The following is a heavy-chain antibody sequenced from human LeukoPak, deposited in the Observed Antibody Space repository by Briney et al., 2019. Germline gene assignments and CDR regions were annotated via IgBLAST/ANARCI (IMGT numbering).Heavy chain of an antibody. CDR3: ARAANDCGDFRY. J-gene: IGHJ4*02. CDR2: IYYSGST. Sequence: SETLSLTCTVSGGSISSYYWSWIRQPPGKGLEWIGYIYYSGSTNYNPSLKSRVTISVDTSKNQFSLKLSSVTAGDTAVYYCARAANDCGDFRYWGQGTLVTVSS. V-gene: IGHV4-59*01. D-gene: IGHD4-17*01. CDR1: GGSISSYY.